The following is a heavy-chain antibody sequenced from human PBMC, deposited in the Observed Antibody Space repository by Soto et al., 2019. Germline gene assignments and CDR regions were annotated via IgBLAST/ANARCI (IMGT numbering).Heavy chain of an antibody. CDR1: GGTFSSYP. CDR3: ARVRHITNYGMAV. Sequence: QVQLVQSGAEVKKPGSSVKVSCEASGGTFSSYPINWVRQAPGQGLEWMGGIIPFFGTSNYAQKFQGRVTITADDSTSTAYMELRSLRSEATAVYYCARVRHITNYGMAVWGQGTTVTVSS. V-gene: IGHV1-69*01. CDR2: IIPFFGTS. D-gene: IGHD2-21*01. J-gene: IGHJ6*02.